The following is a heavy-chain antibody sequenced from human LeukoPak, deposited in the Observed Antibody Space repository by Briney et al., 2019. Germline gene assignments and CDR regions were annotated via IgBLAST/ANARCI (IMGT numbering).Heavy chain of an antibody. D-gene: IGHD3-10*02. CDR3: AKDRRFPDDVHDV. J-gene: IGHJ3*01. V-gene: IGHV3-23*01. CDR1: GFTFSSYA. CDR2: VTAGADKT. Sequence: PGGSLRLSCAASGFTFSSYAMSWVRQAPGKGLEWVSAVTAGADKTWSADSVRGRFTISRDNSKNTLYLQMNNLRPEDTAVYYCAKDRRFPDDVHDVWGQGTLVTVSS.